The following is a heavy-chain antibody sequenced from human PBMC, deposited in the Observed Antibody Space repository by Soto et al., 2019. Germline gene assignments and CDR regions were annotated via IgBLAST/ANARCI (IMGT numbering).Heavy chain of an antibody. CDR3: ASLEWESSGYADY. V-gene: IGHV3-7*03. CDR1: GFTFGNNW. CDR2: IKRDGSEK. J-gene: IGHJ4*02. D-gene: IGHD3-3*01. Sequence: EVQLVESGGGLVQPGGSLRLSCAASGFTFGNNWMSWVRQAPGKGLEWVANIKRDGSEKYYVDSVKGRFAISGENAKNTLYLQMNSLRADDTAVYYCASLEWESSGYADYWGQGTLVTVSS.